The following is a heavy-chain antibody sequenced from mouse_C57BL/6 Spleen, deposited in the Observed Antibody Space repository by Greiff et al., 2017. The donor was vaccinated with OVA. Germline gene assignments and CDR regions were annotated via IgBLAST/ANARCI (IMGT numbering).Heavy chain of an antibody. J-gene: IGHJ3*01. CDR1: GYAFSSYW. CDR3: ARRQAYYSNYVAFAY. Sequence: VKLQQSGAELVKPGASVKISCKASGYAFSSYWMNWVKQRPGKGLEWIGQIYPGDGDTNYNGKFKGKATLTADKSSSTAYMQLSSLTSEDSAVYFCARRQAYYSNYVAFAYWGQGTLVTVSA. D-gene: IGHD2-5*01. CDR2: IYPGDGDT. V-gene: IGHV1-80*01.